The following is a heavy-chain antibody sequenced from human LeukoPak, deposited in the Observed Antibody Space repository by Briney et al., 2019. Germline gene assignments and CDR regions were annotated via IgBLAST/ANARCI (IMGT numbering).Heavy chain of an antibody. CDR2: INPNSGGT. J-gene: IGHJ4*02. V-gene: IGHV1-2*02. CDR1: GYIFTVYY. Sequence: ASVKVSCKASGYIFTVYYMHWMRQAPGQGLEWMGWINPNSGGTNYAQKFQGRVTMTRDTFISTVYMDLSRLRSDDTAVYYCARDGLRLVGIDYWGQGTLVTVSS. CDR3: ARDGLRLVGIDY. D-gene: IGHD5-12*01.